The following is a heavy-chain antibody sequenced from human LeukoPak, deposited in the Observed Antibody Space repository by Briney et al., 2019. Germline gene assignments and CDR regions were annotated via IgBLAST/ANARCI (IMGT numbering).Heavy chain of an antibody. V-gene: IGHV4-59*01. CDR2: IYYTGST. Sequence: PSETLSLTCIVSGGPISSYYWSWIRQPPGKGLEWIGYIYYTGSTNYNPSLKSRVTISVDTSKNQLSLKLTSLTAADTAVYYCASAPWSTFETWGPGTMVTVSS. D-gene: IGHD3-3*01. CDR1: GGPISSYY. CDR3: ASAPWSTFET. J-gene: IGHJ3*02.